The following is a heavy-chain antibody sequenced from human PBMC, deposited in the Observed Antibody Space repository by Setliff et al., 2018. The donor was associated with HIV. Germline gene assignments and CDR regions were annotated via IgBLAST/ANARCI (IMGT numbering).Heavy chain of an antibody. CDR1: GYTFTSYA. V-gene: IGHV1-18*01. Sequence: GASVKVSCKASGYTFTSYAISWARQAPGQGLEWMGWISAYNGNTSYAQKFQGRVTMTTDRSTSTAYMELRSLRSDDTAVYYCAREGKTALVTKYFDYWGHGKLGTVSS. J-gene: IGHJ4*01. D-gene: IGHD5-18*01. CDR3: AREGKTALVTKYFDY. CDR2: ISAYNGNT.